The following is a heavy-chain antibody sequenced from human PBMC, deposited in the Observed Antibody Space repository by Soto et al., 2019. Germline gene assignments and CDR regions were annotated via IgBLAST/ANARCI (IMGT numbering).Heavy chain of an antibody. CDR1: GGSISSSSYY. D-gene: IGHD6-13*01. CDR3: ARHLYSSSWYVPDRASWAFDY. CDR2: IYYSGST. V-gene: IGHV4-39*01. J-gene: IGHJ4*02. Sequence: SETLSLTCTVSGGSISSSSYYWGWIRQPPGKGLEWIGSIYYSGSTYYNPSLKSRVTISVDTSKNQFSLKLSSVTAADTAVYYCARHLYSSSWYVPDRASWAFDYWGQGTLVTVSS.